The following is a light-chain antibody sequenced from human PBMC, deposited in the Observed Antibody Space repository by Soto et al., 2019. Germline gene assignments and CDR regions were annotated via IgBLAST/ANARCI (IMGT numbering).Light chain of an antibody. J-gene: IGLJ3*02. CDR2: LNSDGSH. V-gene: IGLV4-69*01. CDR1: SGHSSYA. CDR3: QTWGTGIRV. Sequence: QPVLTQSPSASASLGASVKLTCTLSSGHSSYAIAWHQQQPEKGPRYLMKLNSDGSHTKGDGIPDRFSGPSSGAERYLTISSLQSEAEADYYCQTWGTGIRVFGGGTNLTVL.